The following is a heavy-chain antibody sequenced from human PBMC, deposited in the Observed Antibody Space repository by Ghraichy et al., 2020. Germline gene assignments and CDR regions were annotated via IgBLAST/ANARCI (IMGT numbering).Heavy chain of an antibody. D-gene: IGHD2-15*01. J-gene: IGHJ4*02. Sequence: ASVKVSCKASGSTFTGYYMHWVRQAPGQGLEWMGRIKPNSGGTNYAQKFQGRVTMTRDTSINTAYMELNRLRSDDTAVYYCARDRFCSGGSCYRGYFYYWGEGTLVTVS. CDR1: GSTFTGYY. CDR3: ARDRFCSGGSCYRGYFYY. V-gene: IGHV1-2*06. CDR2: IKPNSGGT.